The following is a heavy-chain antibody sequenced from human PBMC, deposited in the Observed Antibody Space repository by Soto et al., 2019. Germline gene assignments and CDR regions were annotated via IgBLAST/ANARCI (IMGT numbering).Heavy chain of an antibody. CDR2: IDPKSGGT. CDR3: ARDPGRKESHWYFDF. J-gene: IGHJ2*01. Sequence: QVQLVQSGVEVKKPGASVKVSCKASGYTFTDYYIHWVRQAPGQGLEWMGWIDPKSGGTHNAQKFQGWVTMTRDTSITTFYMDLSRLTSDDTAIYYCARDPGRKESHWYFDFWGRGTLVTVSS. CDR1: GYTFTDYY. V-gene: IGHV1-2*04.